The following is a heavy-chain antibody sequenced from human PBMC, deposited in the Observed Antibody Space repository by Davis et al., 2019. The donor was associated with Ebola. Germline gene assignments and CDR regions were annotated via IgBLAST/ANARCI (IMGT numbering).Heavy chain of an antibody. D-gene: IGHD2-2*02. CDR3: ARGVVVVPAAIRGSWFDP. CDR1: GGSISSGGYY. Sequence: PSETLSLTCTVSGGSISSGGYYWSWIRQPPGKGLEWIGEINHSGSTNYNPSLKSRVTISVDTSKNQFSLKLSSVTAADTAVYYCARGVVVVPAAIRGSWFDPWGQGTLVTVSS. J-gene: IGHJ5*02. CDR2: INHSGST. V-gene: IGHV4-39*07.